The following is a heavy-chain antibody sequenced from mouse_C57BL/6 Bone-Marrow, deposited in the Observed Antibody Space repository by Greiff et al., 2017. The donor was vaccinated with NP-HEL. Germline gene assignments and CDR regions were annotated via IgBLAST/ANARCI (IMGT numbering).Heavy chain of an antibody. V-gene: IGHV14-4*01. CDR2: IDPENGDT. J-gene: IGHJ1*03. CDR1: GFNIKDDY. CDR3: TGAGDWYFDV. D-gene: IGHD4-1*01. Sequence: EVQLQESGAELVRPGASVKLSCTASGFNIKDDYMHWVKQRPEQGLEWIGWIDPENGDTEYASKFQGKATITADTSSNTAYLQLSSLTSEDTAVYYCTGAGDWYFDVWGTGTTVTVSS.